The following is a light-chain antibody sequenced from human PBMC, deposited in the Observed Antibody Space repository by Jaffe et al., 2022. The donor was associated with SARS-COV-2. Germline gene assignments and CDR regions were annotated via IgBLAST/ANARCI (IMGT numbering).Light chain of an antibody. CDR3: QWYKDACT. Sequence: DIQMTQSPSSLSASVGDRVSITCRASEDINNYLAWYQQKPGKVPKLLISATSTLQSGVPSRFSGSGYGTDFTLTISSLQPEDVATYYCQWYKDACTFGQGTKVEIK. V-gene: IGKV1-27*01. J-gene: IGKJ1*01. CDR2: ATS. CDR1: EDINNY.